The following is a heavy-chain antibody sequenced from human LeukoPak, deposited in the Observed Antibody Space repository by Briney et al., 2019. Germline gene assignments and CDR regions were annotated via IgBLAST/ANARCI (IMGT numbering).Heavy chain of an antibody. CDR2: INSGGSGT. J-gene: IGHJ4*02. V-gene: IGHV3-74*01. CDR3: ATSLGPLTEY. D-gene: IGHD7-27*01. Sequence: GGSLRLSCAASGFTFSSLWMHWVRQTPGKGLVWVSRINSGGSGTSYAASVEGRFTISRDNVKNTLYLQMDSLRAEDTAVYYCATSLGPLTEYWGQGTLVTVSS. CDR1: GFTFSSLW.